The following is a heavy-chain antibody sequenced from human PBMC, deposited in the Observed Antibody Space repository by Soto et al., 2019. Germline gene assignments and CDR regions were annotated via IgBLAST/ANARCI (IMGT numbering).Heavy chain of an antibody. J-gene: IGHJ6*02. CDR3: ARAVAGGVYYYYGMDV. Sequence: QVQLVQSGAEVKKPGSSVKVSCKASGGTFSSYAINWVRQAPGQGLEWMGGIIPNFGTADYEEKVQGSGTSTTDDSTSTAYMELSSLRSEDTAGYYCARAVAGGVYYYYGMDVWRQGTTVTVSS. CDR1: GGTFSSYA. D-gene: IGHD6-19*01. CDR2: IIPNFGTA. V-gene: IGHV1-69*05.